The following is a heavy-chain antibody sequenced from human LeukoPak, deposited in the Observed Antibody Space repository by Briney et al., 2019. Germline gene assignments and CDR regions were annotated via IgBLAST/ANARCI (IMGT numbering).Heavy chain of an antibody. Sequence: SETLSLTCTVSGGSISGYYWSWIRQPPGKGLEWIGYIYYSGSTNYNPSLKSRVTISVDTSKNQFSLKLSSVTAADTAVYYCAASTVTPTSGWFDPWGQGTLVTVSS. D-gene: IGHD4-17*01. V-gene: IGHV4-59*01. J-gene: IGHJ5*02. CDR2: IYYSGST. CDR3: AASTVTPTSGWFDP. CDR1: GGSISGYY.